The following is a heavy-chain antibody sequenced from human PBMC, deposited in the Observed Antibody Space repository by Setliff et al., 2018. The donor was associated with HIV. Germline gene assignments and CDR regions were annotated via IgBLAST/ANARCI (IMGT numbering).Heavy chain of an antibody. Sequence: PGGSLRLSCAASGFIFSSYAMSWVRQAPGKGLEWVSLISSGSGSTYYADSVRGRFTISRDDSKHTLYLQMNSLRAEDTAIYYCAKGSYYDWFDPWGQGTLVTVSS. CDR2: ISSGSGST. V-gene: IGHV3-23*01. CDR3: AKGSYYDWFDP. CDR1: GFIFSSYA. J-gene: IGHJ5*01. D-gene: IGHD3-10*01.